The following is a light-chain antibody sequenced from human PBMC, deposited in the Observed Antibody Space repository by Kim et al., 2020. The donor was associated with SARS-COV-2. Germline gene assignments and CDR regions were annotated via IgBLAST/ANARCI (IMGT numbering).Light chain of an antibody. CDR1: QSLLHSNGYNY. CDR3: MQALQTPWYT. Sequence: DIVMTQSPLSLPVTPGEPASISCRSSQSLLHSNGYNYLDWYLQKPGQSPQLLIYLGSNRASGVPDRFSGSGSGTDFTLKISRVEAEDVGVYYCMQALQTPWYTFGQGTKLEI. CDR2: LGS. V-gene: IGKV2-28*01. J-gene: IGKJ2*01.